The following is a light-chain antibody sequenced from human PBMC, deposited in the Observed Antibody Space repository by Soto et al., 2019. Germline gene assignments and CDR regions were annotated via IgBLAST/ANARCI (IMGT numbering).Light chain of an antibody. J-gene: IGKJ2*01. CDR1: QSITSY. CDR3: QQSYSTPYT. CDR2: AAS. Sequence: DIQVTQSPFSLSASVGDRVTITCRASQSITSYLNWYQQKPGKAPKLLIYAASSLQSGVPSRFSGSGSGTDFTLTISSLQAEDFATYYCQQSYSTPYTFGQGTKLEIK. V-gene: IGKV1-39*01.